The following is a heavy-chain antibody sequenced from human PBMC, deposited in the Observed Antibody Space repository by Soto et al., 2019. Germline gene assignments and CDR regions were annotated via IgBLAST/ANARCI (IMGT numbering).Heavy chain of an antibody. CDR1: GFSLSTSGVD. D-gene: IGHD2-21*01. Sequence: QITLKESGPTLVKPTQTLTLTCTFSGFSLSTSGVDVGWIRQPPGKALEWLALIYWDDDKRYKPSLKSRLTIAKGTSRNHVVLTMTTVDPLDTATYYSAHRRHYCNSPEYFFDYWGHGTLVTVSS. CDR3: AHRRHYCNSPEYFFDY. CDR2: IYWDDDK. V-gene: IGHV2-5*02. J-gene: IGHJ4*01.